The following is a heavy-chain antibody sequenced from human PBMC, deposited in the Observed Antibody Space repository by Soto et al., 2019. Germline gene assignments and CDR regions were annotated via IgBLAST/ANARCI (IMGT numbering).Heavy chain of an antibody. Sequence: SETLSLTCAVSGGSFTSNNWWTWVRQPPGQGLEWIGEIYRTGSTNYNPSLKSRVTISLDKSENQFSLKVTSLTAADTAVYYCASRDPGTSVDYWGLGTLVTVSS. CDR2: IYRTGST. D-gene: IGHD1-7*01. J-gene: IGHJ4*02. V-gene: IGHV4-4*02. CDR3: ASRDPGTSVDY. CDR1: GGSFTSNNW.